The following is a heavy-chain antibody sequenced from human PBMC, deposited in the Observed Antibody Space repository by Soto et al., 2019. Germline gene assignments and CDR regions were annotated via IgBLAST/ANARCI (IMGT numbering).Heavy chain of an antibody. Sequence: GASVKVSCKASGYTFTSYYMHWVRQAPGQGLEWMGIIHPSGGSTSYAQKFQGRVTMTRDTSTSTVYMELSSLRSGDTAVYYCARDPHCTNGVCYHLGAYYYYGMDVWGQGTTVTVSS. CDR3: ARDPHCTNGVCYHLGAYYYYGMDV. CDR1: GYTFTSYY. D-gene: IGHD2-8*01. V-gene: IGHV1-46*01. J-gene: IGHJ6*02. CDR2: IHPSGGST.